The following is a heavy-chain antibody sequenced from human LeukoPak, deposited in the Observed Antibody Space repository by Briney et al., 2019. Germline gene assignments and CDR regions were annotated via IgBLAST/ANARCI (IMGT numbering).Heavy chain of an antibody. J-gene: IGHJ4*02. CDR1: GYTLTELS. Sequence: GASVKVSCKVSGYTLTELSMHWVRQAPGKGLEWMGGFDPEDGETIYAQKFQGRVTMTEDTSTDTAYTELSSLRSEDTAVYYCATDLRRGSYYFFDYWGQGTLVTVSS. CDR3: ATDLRRGSYYFFDY. D-gene: IGHD1-26*01. V-gene: IGHV1-24*01. CDR2: FDPEDGET.